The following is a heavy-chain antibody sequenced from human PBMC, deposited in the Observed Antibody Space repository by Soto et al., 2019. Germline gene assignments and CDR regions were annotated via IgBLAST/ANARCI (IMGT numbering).Heavy chain of an antibody. V-gene: IGHV1-8*01. Sequence: ASVKVSCKALGYSFKTYDINWVRQASGQGLEWMGWMNPNSGNTGYAQKFQGRVSMTRDTSTDTAYMVLSGLRFDDTAVCYCARFGGSYQSALWGQGTLVTVSS. CDR2: MNPNSGNT. CDR1: GYSFKTYD. J-gene: IGHJ4*02. D-gene: IGHD3-10*01. CDR3: ARFGGSYQSAL.